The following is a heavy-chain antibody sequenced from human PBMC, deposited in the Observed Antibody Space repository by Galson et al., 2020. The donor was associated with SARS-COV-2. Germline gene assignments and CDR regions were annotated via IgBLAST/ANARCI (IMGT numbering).Heavy chain of an antibody. CDR2: INSSGST. Sequence: SETLSLTCAVYGGSFSGYYWSWIRQPPGKGLEWIGEINSSGSTNYNPSLKSRVTISVDTSKNHFSLKLSSVTDADTAVYYCAREENFFLGGTARGMGYLDDWGRGTLATGSS. CDR3: AREENFFLGGTARGMGYLDD. D-gene: IGHD3-16*01. V-gene: IGHV4-34*01. CDR1: GGSFSGYY. J-gene: IGHJ4*02.